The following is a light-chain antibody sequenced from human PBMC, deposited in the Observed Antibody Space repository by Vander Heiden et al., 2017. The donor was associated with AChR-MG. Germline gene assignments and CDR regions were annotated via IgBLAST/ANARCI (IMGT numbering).Light chain of an antibody. Sequence: DIQMTQSPSSLSASVGGRVTITCRASQSISNFLNWYQQRPGKAPNLLIYAASSLQSGVPSRFSGSGSGTDFTLTISSLQPEDFATYYCQQSYSTRLTFGGGTKVEIK. CDR3: QQSYSTRLT. CDR2: AAS. J-gene: IGKJ4*01. V-gene: IGKV1-39*01. CDR1: QSISNF.